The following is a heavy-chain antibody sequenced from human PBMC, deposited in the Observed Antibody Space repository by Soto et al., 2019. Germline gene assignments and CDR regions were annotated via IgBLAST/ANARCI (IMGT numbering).Heavy chain of an antibody. J-gene: IGHJ6*02. CDR3: ARGSLYCSSTSCSYGMDV. CDR2: IWFDGSNE. V-gene: IGHV3-33*01. D-gene: IGHD2-15*01. CDR1: GFTFSDYG. Sequence: VGSLRLSCAASGFTFSDYGMHWVRQAPGEGLQWVAVIWFDGSNEHYADSVKGRFTISRDNSKNTLYLQMYSLRAGDTAVYYCARGSLYCSSTSCSYGMDVWGQGTTVTVSS.